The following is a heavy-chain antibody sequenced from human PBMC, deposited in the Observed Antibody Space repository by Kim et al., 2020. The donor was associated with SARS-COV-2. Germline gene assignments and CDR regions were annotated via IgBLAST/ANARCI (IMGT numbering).Heavy chain of an antibody. V-gene: IGHV4-34*01. Sequence: SETLSLTCAVYGGSFSGYYWSWIRQPPGKGLEWIGEINHSGSTNYNPSLKSRVTISVDTSKNQFSLKLSSVTAADTAVYYCARLRRDGYNYWGYYFDYWGQGTLVTVSS. CDR1: GGSFSGYY. J-gene: IGHJ4*02. CDR3: ARLRRDGYNYWGYYFDY. D-gene: IGHD5-12*01. CDR2: INHSGST.